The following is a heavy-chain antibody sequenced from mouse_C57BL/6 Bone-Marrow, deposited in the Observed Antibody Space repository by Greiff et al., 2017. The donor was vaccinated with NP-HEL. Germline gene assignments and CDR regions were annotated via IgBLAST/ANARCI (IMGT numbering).Heavy chain of an antibody. J-gene: IGHJ1*03. CDR3: ARDVYYSNYWYFDV. V-gene: IGHV7-1*01. D-gene: IGHD2-5*01. Sequence: EVQLVESGGGLVQSGRSLRLSCATSGFTFSDFYMEWVRQAPGKGLEWIAASRNKANDYTTEYSASVKGRFIVSRDTSQSILYLQMNALRAEDTAIYYCARDVYYSNYWYFDVWGTGTTVTVSS. CDR2: SRNKANDYTT. CDR1: GFTFSDFY.